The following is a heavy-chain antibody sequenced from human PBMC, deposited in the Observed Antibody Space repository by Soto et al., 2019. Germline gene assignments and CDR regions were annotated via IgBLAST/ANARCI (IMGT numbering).Heavy chain of an antibody. CDR3: ARDTYPSPLRFFDP. V-gene: IGHV4-59*01. CDR1: GASIRSYY. J-gene: IGHJ5*02. CDR2: IYYSGGT. Sequence: SETLSLTCTVSGASIRSYYWSWIRQSPGKGLEWIGKIYYSGGTNYNPSLNSRVTISLDTSKNQFSLTLSSVTAADTAVYYCARDTYPSPLRFFDPWGQGILVTVSS. D-gene: IGHD3-3*01.